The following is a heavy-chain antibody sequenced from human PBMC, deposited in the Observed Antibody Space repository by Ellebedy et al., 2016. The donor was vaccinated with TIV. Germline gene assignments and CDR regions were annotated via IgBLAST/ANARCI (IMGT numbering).Heavy chain of an antibody. J-gene: IGHJ4*02. CDR2: IYYSGST. V-gene: IGHV4-31*03. Sequence: SETLSLXCTVSGGSISSGGYYWSWIRQHPGKGLEWIGYIYYSGSTYYNPSLKSRVTISVDTSKNQFSLKLSSVTAADTAVYYCARGTLNKNGYSYGYGGFDYWGQGTLVTVSS. D-gene: IGHD5-18*01. CDR3: ARGTLNKNGYSYGYGGFDY. CDR1: GGSISSGGYY.